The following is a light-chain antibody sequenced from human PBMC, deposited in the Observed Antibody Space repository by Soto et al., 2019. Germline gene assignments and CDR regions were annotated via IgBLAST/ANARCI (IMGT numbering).Light chain of an antibody. V-gene: IGLV1-40*01. CDR2: ENN. J-gene: IGLJ1*01. CDR3: QSYDSSLSGYV. Sequence: QSVLTQPPSVSEAPGQRVTISCTGSSSNIGAGYEAHWYQQVQGTAPKLLIYENNNRPSGVPDRFSCSKSGTSASLAITGLQAEDEAEYYCQSYDSSLSGYVFGTGTKVTVL. CDR1: SSNIGAGYE.